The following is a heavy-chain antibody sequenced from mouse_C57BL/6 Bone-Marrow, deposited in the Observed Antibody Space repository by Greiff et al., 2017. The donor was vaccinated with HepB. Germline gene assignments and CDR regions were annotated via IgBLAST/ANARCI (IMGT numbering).Heavy chain of an antibody. CDR2: IRNKANGYTT. CDR3: ARYREGELTGRDFDY. J-gene: IGHJ2*01. Sequence: EVKLVESGGGLVQPGGSLSLSCAASGFTFTDYYMSWVRQPPGKALEWLGFIRNKANGYTTEYSASVKGRFTISRDNSQSILYLQMNAQRAEDSANYYCARYREGELTGRDFDYWGQGTTLTVSS. D-gene: IGHD4-1*01. V-gene: IGHV7-3*01. CDR1: GFTFTDYY.